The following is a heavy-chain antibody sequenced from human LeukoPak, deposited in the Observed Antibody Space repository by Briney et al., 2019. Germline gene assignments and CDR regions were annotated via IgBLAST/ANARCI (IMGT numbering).Heavy chain of an antibody. CDR1: GGTFSSYA. J-gene: IGHJ3*02. CDR2: IIPIFGTA. Sequence: SVKVSCKASGGTFSSYAISWVRQAPGQGLEWMGGIIPIFGTANYAQKFQGRVTITADESTSTAYMELSSLRSEDTAVYYCAXXXXKGFGELFDAFDIWGQGTMVTVSS. CDR3: AXXXXKGFGELFDAFDI. V-gene: IGHV1-69*13. D-gene: IGHD3-10*01.